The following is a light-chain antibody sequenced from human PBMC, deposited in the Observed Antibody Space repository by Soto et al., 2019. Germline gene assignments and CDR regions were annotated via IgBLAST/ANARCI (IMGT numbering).Light chain of an antibody. CDR1: SSDVGSYNL. Sequence: QSVLTQPASVSGSPGQSITISCTGTSSDVGSYNLVSWYQQHPGKAPKLMIYDVSKRPSGVSNRFSGTKSGNTASLTISWLQAEDEADYYCCSYAGSSTLVFGAGTKLTVL. J-gene: IGLJ1*01. V-gene: IGLV2-23*02. CDR2: DVS. CDR3: CSYAGSSTLV.